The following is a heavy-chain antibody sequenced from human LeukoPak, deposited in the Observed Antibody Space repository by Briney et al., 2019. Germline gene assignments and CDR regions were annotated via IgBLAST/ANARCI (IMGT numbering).Heavy chain of an antibody. D-gene: IGHD3-10*01. CDR3: AKRSDSGSHTFDY. CDR1: GFTFSRYG. V-gene: IGHV3-30*18. CDR2: ISYDGSHK. J-gene: IGHJ4*02. Sequence: GGSLRLSCAASGFTFSRYGMHWVRQAPGKGLEWVAVISYDGSHKYYGDSVKGRLTISRDNSKNTVYLQMSSLRTEDTAVYYCAKRSDSGSHTFDYWGQGTLVTVSS.